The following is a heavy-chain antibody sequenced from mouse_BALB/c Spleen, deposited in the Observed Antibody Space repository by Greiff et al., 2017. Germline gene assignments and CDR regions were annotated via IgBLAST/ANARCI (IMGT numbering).Heavy chain of an antibody. CDR3: ARSGEAPTQAWFAY. CDR2: IYPGDGDT. J-gene: IGHJ3*01. V-gene: IGHV1-80*01. CDR1: GYAFSSYW. D-gene: IGHD3-1*01. Sequence: VQLVESGAELVRPGSSVKISCKASGYAFSSYWMNWVKQRPGQGLEWIGQIYPGDGDTNYNGKFKGKATLTADKSSSTAYMQLSSLTSEDSAVYFCARSGEAPTQAWFAYWGQGTLVTVSA.